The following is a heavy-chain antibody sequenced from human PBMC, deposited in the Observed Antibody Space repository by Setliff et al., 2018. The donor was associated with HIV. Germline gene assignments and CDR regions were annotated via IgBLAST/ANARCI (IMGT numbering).Heavy chain of an antibody. D-gene: IGHD3-9*01. V-gene: IGHV4-39*01. CDR2: ISYTGST. J-gene: IGHJ4*02. CDR3: ERQTGEYYDTLTGYYRSPKNFDS. CDR1: GGSITSSNYY. Sequence: PSETLSLTCTVPGGSITSSNYYWGWIRQPPGKGLEWIGTISYTGSTYYDPSLNSRVPISLDTSKNQFFLKLSAVTAPDTAIYYCERQTGEYYDTLTGYYRSPKNFDSWGQGTLVTVSS.